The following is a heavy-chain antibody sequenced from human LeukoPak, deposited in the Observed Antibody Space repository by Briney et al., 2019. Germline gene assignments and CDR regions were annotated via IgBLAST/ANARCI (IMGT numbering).Heavy chain of an antibody. CDR2: MSSSGSTI. D-gene: IGHD3-10*01. CDR3: ARTLVRITMVRGVSPIDY. CDR1: GFTFSSYE. V-gene: IGHV3-48*03. Sequence: GGSLTLSCAASGFTFSSYEMNWVRQAPGKGLEWVSYMSSSGSTIFYADSVKGRCTISRDNAKNSLYLQMTSLRAEDTAVYYCARTLVRITMVRGVSPIDYWGQGTLVTVSS. J-gene: IGHJ4*02.